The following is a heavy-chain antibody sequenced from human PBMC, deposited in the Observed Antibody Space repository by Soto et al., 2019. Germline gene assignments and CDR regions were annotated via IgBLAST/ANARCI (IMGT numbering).Heavy chain of an antibody. D-gene: IGHD3-10*01. CDR1: GFTFSSYS. CDR3: ARDYMGGDGYYYYYYGMDV. CDR2: ISSSSSYI. J-gene: IGHJ6*02. V-gene: IGHV3-21*01. Sequence: EVQLVESGGGLVKPGGSLRLSCAASGFTFSSYSMNWVRQAPGKGLEWVSSISSSSSYIYYADSVKGRFTISRDNAKNSLYLQRNSLRAEDTAVYYCARDYMGGDGYYYYYYGMDVWGQGTTVTVSS.